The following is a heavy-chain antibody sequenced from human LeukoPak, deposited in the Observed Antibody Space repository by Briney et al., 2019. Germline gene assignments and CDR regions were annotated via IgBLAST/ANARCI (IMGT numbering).Heavy chain of an antibody. Sequence: AAVNVSFTSSGYTFTIYYMHWVRQAPGQGLEWMGIINPSGGSTSYTQKFQGRGTMTRDTSTSTVYMELNSLRSEDTAVYYCAREGLPGYNWFEPWGQGTLFTVSS. CDR1: GYTFTIYY. V-gene: IGHV1-46*01. CDR3: AREGLPGYNWFEP. D-gene: IGHD7-27*01. CDR2: INPSGGST. J-gene: IGHJ5*02.